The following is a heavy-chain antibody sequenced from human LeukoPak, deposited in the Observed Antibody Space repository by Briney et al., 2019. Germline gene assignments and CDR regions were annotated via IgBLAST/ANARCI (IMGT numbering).Heavy chain of an antibody. CDR2: INHSGST. CDR1: GGSFSGYC. J-gene: IGHJ4*02. CDR3: ARGRRDSSGYYYVDY. Sequence: SETLSLTCAVYGGSFSGYCWSWIRQPPGKGLEWIGEINHSGSTNYNPSLKSRVTISVDTSKSQFSLKLSSVTAADTAVYYCARGRRDSSGYYYVDYWGQGTLVTVSS. V-gene: IGHV4-34*01. D-gene: IGHD3-22*01.